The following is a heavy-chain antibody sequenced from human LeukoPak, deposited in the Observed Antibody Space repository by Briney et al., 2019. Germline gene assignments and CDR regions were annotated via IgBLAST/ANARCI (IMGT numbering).Heavy chain of an antibody. J-gene: IGHJ6*03. CDR3: AREEGYYYYMDV. CDR2: IYYSGST. Sequence: SETLSLTCTVSGGSISSYYWGWIRQPPGKGLEWIGSIYYSGSTYYNPSLKSRVTISVDTSKNQFSLKLSSVTAADTAVYYCAREEGYYYYMDVWGKGTTVTVSS. CDR1: GGSISSYY. V-gene: IGHV4-39*01.